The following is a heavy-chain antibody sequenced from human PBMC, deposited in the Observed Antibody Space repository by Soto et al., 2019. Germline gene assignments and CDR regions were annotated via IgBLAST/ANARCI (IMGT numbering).Heavy chain of an antibody. D-gene: IGHD3-3*01. CDR1: GGSISSSSYY. V-gene: IGHV4-39*01. CDR3: ARLRSNYYYYGMDV. Sequence: SETLSLTCTVSGGSISSSSYYWGWIRQPPGKGVEWIGSIYYSGSTYYNPSLKSRVTISVDTSKNQFSLKLSSVTAADTAVYYCARLRSNYYYYGMDVWGQGTTVTVSS. J-gene: IGHJ6*02. CDR2: IYYSGST.